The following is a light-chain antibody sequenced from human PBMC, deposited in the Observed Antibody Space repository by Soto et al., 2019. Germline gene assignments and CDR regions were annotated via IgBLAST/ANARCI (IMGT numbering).Light chain of an antibody. J-gene: IGKJ1*01. Sequence: DIQMTQSPSSLSASVGDRVTITCRASQNIKNSVNWYQQKLGKAPKFLIYAASSLQSGVPSRFSGSGSGTDFTLTISSLQPEDFATYYCQQSYSTPRTFGQGTKVEIK. V-gene: IGKV1-39*01. CDR1: QNIKNS. CDR3: QQSYSTPRT. CDR2: AAS.